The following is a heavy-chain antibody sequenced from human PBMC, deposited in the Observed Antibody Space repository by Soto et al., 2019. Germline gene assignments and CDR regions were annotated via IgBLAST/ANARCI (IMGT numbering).Heavy chain of an antibody. CDR2: ISYTESDK. D-gene: IGHD3-10*01. J-gene: IGHJ4*02. CDR1: ECKCGDYG. V-gene: IGHV3-30-3*02. Sequence: GVSHRVSSTAAECKCGDYGRRWVRQNPGEGLEWVAVISYTESDKRYADSVKGRFTISRDNSNNTLYLQMTSLRAEDTAVYYCAKQSGSGSYYNVGSGGHFEYWGQGTLVTVSS. CDR3: AKQSGSGSYYNVGSGGHFEY.